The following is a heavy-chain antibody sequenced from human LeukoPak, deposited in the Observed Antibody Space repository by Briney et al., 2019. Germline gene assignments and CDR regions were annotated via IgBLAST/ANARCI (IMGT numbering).Heavy chain of an antibody. V-gene: IGHV3-7*01. CDR1: GFTFCTYW. CDR2: IKQDGSEK. CDR3: TREAAAGIDY. Sequence: PGGSLRLSXAASGFTFCTYWMSWVRQAPGKGLEWVANIKQDGSEKYYLDSVKGRFTISRDNAKNSLYLQMNSLRAEDTAVYFCTREAAAGIDYWGQGTLVTVSS. D-gene: IGHD6-13*01. J-gene: IGHJ4*02.